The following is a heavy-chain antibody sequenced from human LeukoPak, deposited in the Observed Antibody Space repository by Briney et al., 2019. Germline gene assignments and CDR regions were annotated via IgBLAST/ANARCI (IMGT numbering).Heavy chain of an antibody. V-gene: IGHV3-49*04. J-gene: IGHJ6*03. Sequence: GGSLRLSCAASGFTFDDYAMSWVRQAPGKGLEWVGFIRSKAYGGTTEYAASVKGRFTISRDDSKSIAYLQMNSLKTEDTAVYYCTREREYYDFWSGYYYMDVWGKGTTVTVSS. CDR1: GFTFDDYA. D-gene: IGHD3-3*01. CDR2: IRSKAYGGTT. CDR3: TREREYYDFWSGYYYMDV.